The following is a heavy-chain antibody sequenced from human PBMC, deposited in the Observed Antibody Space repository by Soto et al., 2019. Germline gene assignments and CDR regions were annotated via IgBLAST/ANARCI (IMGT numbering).Heavy chain of an antibody. CDR2: IITISGTA. J-gene: IGHJ6*02. D-gene: IGHD2-2*01. V-gene: IGHV1-69*01. CDR3: ARSQGSSTSLEIYYYYYYGMDV. Sequence: QVQPVQSGAEVKKPGSSVKVSCKASGGTFSSYAISWVRQAPGQGLEWMGGIITISGTANYAQKFQGRVTITADESTSTAYMELSSLRSEDTAVYYCARSQGSSTSLEIYYYYYYGMDVWGQGTTVTVSS. CDR1: GGTFSSYA.